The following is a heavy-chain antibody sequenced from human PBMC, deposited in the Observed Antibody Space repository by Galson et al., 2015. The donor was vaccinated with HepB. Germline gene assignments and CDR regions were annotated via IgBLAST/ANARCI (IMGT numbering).Heavy chain of an antibody. CDR1: GFTFSSYA. J-gene: IGHJ4*02. V-gene: IGHV3-23*01. D-gene: IGHD6-19*01. CDR3: AKTRTRIAVAGSGYYFDS. Sequence: SLRLSCAASGFTFSSYAMSWVRQAPGKGLEWVSAISGSGGSTYYADSVKGRFTISRDNSKNTLYLQMNSLRAEDTAVYYCAKTRTRIAVAGSGYYFDSWGQGTLVTVSS. CDR2: ISGSGGST.